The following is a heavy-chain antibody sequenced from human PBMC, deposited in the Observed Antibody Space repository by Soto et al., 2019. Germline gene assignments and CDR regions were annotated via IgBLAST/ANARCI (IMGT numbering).Heavy chain of an antibody. CDR2: FDPEDGET. V-gene: IGHV1-24*01. J-gene: IGHJ3*02. CDR3: ATGGSRDAFAI. D-gene: IGHD1-26*01. Sequence: ASVKVSCKVSGYTLIALSMHWVRQAPGKGLEWMGSFDPEDGETIYAQKFQGRVTMTEDTSTDTAYMELSSLRSEDTAMYYCATGGSRDAFAIWGQGTMVTVSS. CDR1: GYTLIALS.